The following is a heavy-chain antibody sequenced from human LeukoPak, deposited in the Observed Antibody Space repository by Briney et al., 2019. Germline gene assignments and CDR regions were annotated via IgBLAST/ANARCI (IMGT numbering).Heavy chain of an antibody. CDR1: GGSISSSSYY. J-gene: IGHJ6*03. CDR2: IYYSGST. Sequence: SETLSLTCTVSGGSISSSSYYWGWIRQPPGKGLEWIGSIYYSGSTYYNPSLKSRVTISVDTSKNQFSLKLSSVTAADTAVYYCARRTMVRGKMAYYYYYYMDVWGKGTTVTVSS. CDR3: ARRTMVRGKMAYYYYYYMDV. V-gene: IGHV4-39*07. D-gene: IGHD3-10*01.